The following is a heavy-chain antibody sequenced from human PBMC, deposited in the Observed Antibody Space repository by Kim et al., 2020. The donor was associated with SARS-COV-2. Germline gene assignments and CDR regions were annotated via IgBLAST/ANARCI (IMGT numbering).Heavy chain of an antibody. CDR2: IWNDGSTK. CDR1: GFTFSSYG. D-gene: IGHD3-10*01. Sequence: GGSLRLSCAASGFTFSSYGMHWVRQAPGKGLEWVAVIWNDGSTKYYADSVKGRFTTSRDNSKNTLYLQMNSLRAEDTAVYYCARDFSDGAESPFEWGQGTLVTVSS. CDR3: ARDFSDGAESPFE. V-gene: IGHV3-33*01. J-gene: IGHJ4*02.